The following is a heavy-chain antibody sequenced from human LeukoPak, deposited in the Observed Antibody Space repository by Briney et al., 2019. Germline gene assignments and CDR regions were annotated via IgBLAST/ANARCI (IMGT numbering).Heavy chain of an antibody. D-gene: IGHD3-10*01. CDR1: GGTFISYA. V-gene: IGHV1-69*05. CDR2: IIPILGTA. Sequence: SVKVSCKASGGTFISYAISGVRPAPGQGVEGMGGIIPILGTANYAQKSQGRVTMTTHTSTSTAYTELRSLRSDDRAVYYCARDPPRWFGELYFYYYYMDVWGKGTTVTVSS. CDR3: ARDPPRWFGELYFYYYYMDV. J-gene: IGHJ6*03.